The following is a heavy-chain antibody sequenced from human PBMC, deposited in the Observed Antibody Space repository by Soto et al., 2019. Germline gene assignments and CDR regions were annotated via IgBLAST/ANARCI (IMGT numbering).Heavy chain of an antibody. D-gene: IGHD6-19*01. CDR1: GYTFTSYW. CDR3: AGLTHSNGWYGDY. CDR2: IYPGDSDT. V-gene: IGHV5-51*01. Sequence: PGESLKISCKGSGYTFTSYWIGWVRQMPGKGLEWMGIIYPGDSDTRYSPSFQGQVTISADKSISTAYLQWSSLKASDTAMYYCAGLTHSNGWYGDYWSQGTLVTVSS. J-gene: IGHJ4*02.